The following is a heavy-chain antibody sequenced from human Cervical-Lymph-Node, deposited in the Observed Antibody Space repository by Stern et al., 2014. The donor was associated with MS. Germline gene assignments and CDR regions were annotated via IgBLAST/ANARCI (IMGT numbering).Heavy chain of an antibody. CDR3: ARHCAKREQCAFDY. CDR2: IYPGAPVT. CDR1: GYSFTNYW. D-gene: IGHD6-19*01. Sequence: EVQLGQSGAEVKKPGESLKISCKGSGYSFTNYWTGWVRQMPGNGLEWMGIIYPGAPVTRDSQSFQCQVTISADKSIRTASLQWSSLKASDTAMYYCARHCAKREQCAFDYWGQGTLVTVSS. V-gene: IGHV5-51*01. J-gene: IGHJ4*02.